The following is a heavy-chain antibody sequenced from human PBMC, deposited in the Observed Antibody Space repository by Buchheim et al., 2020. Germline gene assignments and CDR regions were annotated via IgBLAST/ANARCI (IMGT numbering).Heavy chain of an antibody. V-gene: IGHV3-30-3*01. J-gene: IGHJ6*02. D-gene: IGHD2-2*01. CDR1: GFTFSSYA. Sequence: QVQLVESGGGVVQPGRSLRLSCAASGFTFSSYAMHWVRQAPGKGLEWVAVISYDGSNKYYADSVKGRFTISRDNSKNTLYLQMNSLRAEDTAVYYGAREGGYCSSTSCYASDYYYYYGMDVWGQGTT. CDR2: ISYDGSNK. CDR3: AREGGYCSSTSCYASDYYYYYGMDV.